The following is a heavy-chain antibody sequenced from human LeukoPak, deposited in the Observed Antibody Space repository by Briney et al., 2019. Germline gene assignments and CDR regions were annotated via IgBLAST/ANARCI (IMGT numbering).Heavy chain of an antibody. CDR3: ARVQRAAAAIPGGPYNWFDP. V-gene: IGHV3-74*01. CDR1: GFIFSDYW. D-gene: IGHD6-13*01. Sequence: PGGSLRLSCAASGFIFSDYWMHWVRQAPGKGLVWVSRINSDGSSTSHADSVKGRFTISRDNAKNTLYLQMNSLRAEDTAVYYCARVQRAAAAIPGGPYNWFDPWGQGTLVTVSS. J-gene: IGHJ5*02. CDR2: INSDGSST.